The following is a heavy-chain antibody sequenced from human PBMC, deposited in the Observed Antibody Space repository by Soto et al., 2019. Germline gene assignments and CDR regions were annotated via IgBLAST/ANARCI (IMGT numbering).Heavy chain of an antibody. D-gene: IGHD3-9*01. CDR3: ARDQILTYYDIPNWFDP. Sequence: ASVKVSCKASGYTFTSYYMHGVRQAPGQGLEWMGIINPSGGSTSYAQKFQGRVTMTRDTSTSTVYMELSSLRSEDTAVYYCARDQILTYYDIPNWFDPWGQGTLVTVSS. J-gene: IGHJ5*02. CDR1: GYTFTSYY. CDR2: INPSGGST. V-gene: IGHV1-46*01.